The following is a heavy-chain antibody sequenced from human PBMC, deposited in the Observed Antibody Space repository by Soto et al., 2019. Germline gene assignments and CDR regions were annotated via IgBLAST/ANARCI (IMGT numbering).Heavy chain of an antibody. V-gene: IGHV3-30-3*01. D-gene: IGHD3-22*01. CDR2: ISYDGSNK. CDR3: ARAYYYDSSGPGGD. CDR1: GFTFSSYA. J-gene: IGHJ4*02. Sequence: ESGGGVVQPGRSLRLSCAASGFTFSSYAMHWVRQAPGKGLEWVAVISYDGSNKYYADSVKGRFTISRDNSKNTLYLQMNSLRAEDTAVYYCARAYYYDSSGPGGDWCQGTLVTVSS.